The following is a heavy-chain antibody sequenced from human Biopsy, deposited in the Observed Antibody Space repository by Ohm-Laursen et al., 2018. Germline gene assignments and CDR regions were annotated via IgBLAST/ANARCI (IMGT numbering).Heavy chain of an antibody. CDR3: ARVRGGFLEWFDY. CDR2: IYYSGTT. J-gene: IGHJ5*01. Sequence: GTLSLTCTVSGESIGTYYWSWIRQPPGKVLEWIASIYYSGTTHKNPSLKSRVTISVDTSQGLLSLDLSSVTAADTAVYYCARVRGGFLEWFDYWGQGTLVTVSS. CDR1: GESIGTYY. V-gene: IGHV4-59*01. D-gene: IGHD3-3*01.